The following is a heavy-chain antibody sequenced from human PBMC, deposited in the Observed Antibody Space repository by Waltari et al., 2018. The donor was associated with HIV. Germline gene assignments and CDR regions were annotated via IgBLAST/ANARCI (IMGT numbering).Heavy chain of an antibody. CDR1: GYTFTSPGYY. CDR3: AVPWGMTEPTDY. V-gene: IGHV1-2*02. D-gene: IGHD3-16*01. J-gene: IGHJ4*02. CDR2: VNPNSGGT. Sequence: QAQLVQSGAEVKKPGASVKVSCKASGYTFTSPGYYVPWWRQAPGQGLEWMGWVNPNSGGTVYAQNFQGRVTMTRDTSISTAYMELSRLRSDDTAIYYCAVPWGMTEPTDYWGQGTLVTVSS.